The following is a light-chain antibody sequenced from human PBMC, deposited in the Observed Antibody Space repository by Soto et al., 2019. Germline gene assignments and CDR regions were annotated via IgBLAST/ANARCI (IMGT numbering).Light chain of an antibody. CDR3: SSYTSSSTPWV. V-gene: IGLV2-14*03. CDR1: SSDVGGYNY. CDR2: DVS. J-gene: IGLJ1*01. Sequence: QSVLTQPTSVSGSPGQSITISCTGTSSDVGGYNYVSWYQHHPGKAPKLMICDVSDRPSGVSNRFSGSKSGNTASLTISGLQAEDEADYYCSSYTSSSTPWVFGTGTKVTL.